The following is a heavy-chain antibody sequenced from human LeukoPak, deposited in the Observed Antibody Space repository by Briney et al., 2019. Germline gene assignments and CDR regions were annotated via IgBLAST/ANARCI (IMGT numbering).Heavy chain of an antibody. CDR2: IYPGDSDT. V-gene: IGHV5-51*01. Sequence: GESLKISCKGSGYSFTSYWVAWVRQMSRKGLESMGIIYPGDSDTRYSPSFQGQVTISADKSISTAYLQWSSLKASDTAMYYCARGLGYSGSWYFDYWGQGTLVTVSS. J-gene: IGHJ4*02. CDR3: ARGLGYSGSWYFDY. CDR1: GYSFTSYW. D-gene: IGHD6-13*01.